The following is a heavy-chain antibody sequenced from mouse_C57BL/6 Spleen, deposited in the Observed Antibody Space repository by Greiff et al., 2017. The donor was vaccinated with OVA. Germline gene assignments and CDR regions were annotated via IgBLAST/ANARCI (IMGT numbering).Heavy chain of an antibody. J-gene: IGHJ4*01. CDR1: GFTFSDYG. CDR2: ISSGSSTI. Sequence: DVMLVESGGGLVKPGGSLKLSCAASGFTFSDYGMHWVRQAPEKGLEWVAYISSGSSTIYYADKVKGRFTISRDNAKNTLFLQMTSLRSEDTAMYYCARNYGSSYYYAMDYWGQGTSVTVSS. V-gene: IGHV5-17*01. D-gene: IGHD1-1*01. CDR3: ARNYGSSYYYAMDY.